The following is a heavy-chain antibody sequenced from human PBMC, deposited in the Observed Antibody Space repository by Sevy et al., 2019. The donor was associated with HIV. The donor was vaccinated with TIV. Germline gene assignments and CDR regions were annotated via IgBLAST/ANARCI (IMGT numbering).Heavy chain of an antibody. Sequence: GGSLRLSCAASGFTFSSYSMNWVRQAPGKGLEWVSYISSSSSTIYYADSVKGRFTISRDNAKNSLYLQMNSLRDEDTAVYYCARDLGCSGGICYPDAFDIWGQGTMVTVSS. CDR1: GFTFSSYS. V-gene: IGHV3-48*02. D-gene: IGHD2-15*01. J-gene: IGHJ3*02. CDR2: ISSSSSTI. CDR3: ARDLGCSGGICYPDAFDI.